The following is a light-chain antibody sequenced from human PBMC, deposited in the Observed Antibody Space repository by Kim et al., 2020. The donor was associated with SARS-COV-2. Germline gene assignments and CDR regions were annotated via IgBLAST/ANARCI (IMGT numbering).Light chain of an antibody. J-gene: IGKJ1*01. CDR1: QSTNNC. Sequence: SREDRITHACRASQSTNNCLSWYQHKVGKAPVVLIYRASSLESGVPSRFSGSGSGTEFTLTISSLQPDDFATYYCQQYSSSPWTFGQGTKVDIK. V-gene: IGKV1-5*03. CDR3: QQYSSSPWT. CDR2: RAS.